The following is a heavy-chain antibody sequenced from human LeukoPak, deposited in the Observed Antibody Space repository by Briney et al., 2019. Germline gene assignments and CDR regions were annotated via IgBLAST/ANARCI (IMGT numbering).Heavy chain of an antibody. CDR3: ARGGGSYYYGMDV. D-gene: IGHD1-26*01. Sequence: GGSLRLSCAASGFTFSSYSMNWVRQAPGKGLEWVSYMSSSSSTIYYADSVKGRFTIPRDNAKNSLYLQMNSLRAEDTAVYYCARGGGSYYYGMDVWGQGTTVIVSS. V-gene: IGHV3-48*01. CDR1: GFTFSSYS. CDR2: MSSSSSTI. J-gene: IGHJ6*02.